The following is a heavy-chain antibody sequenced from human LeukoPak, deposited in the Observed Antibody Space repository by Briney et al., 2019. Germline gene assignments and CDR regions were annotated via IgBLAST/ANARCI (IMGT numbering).Heavy chain of an antibody. J-gene: IGHJ4*02. CDR2: ISSSSSYI. D-gene: IGHD3-9*01. CDR3: ARGTDYDMTWEYDY. CDR1: GFTFSSYA. V-gene: IGHV3-21*01. Sequence: GGSLRLSCAASGFTFSSYAMNWVRQAPGKGLEWVSSISSSSSYIYYADSVKGRFTISRDNAKNSLYLQMNSLRAEDTAVYYCARGTDYDMTWEYDYWGQGTLVTVSS.